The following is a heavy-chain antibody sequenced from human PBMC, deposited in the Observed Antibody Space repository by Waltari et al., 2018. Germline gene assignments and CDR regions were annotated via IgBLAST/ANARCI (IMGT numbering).Heavy chain of an antibody. Sequence: QLHLQESGPGLVKPSETLSLTCTVSGCSITSSNYYWGWIRQSPGMGLEWIGITHYSGSTHYSPSVKSRVTISVDTSRDQFSLKLSSVTAADTAIYYCARESGRDYYLDSWGQGTLVTVSS. D-gene: IGHD3-10*01. CDR1: GCSITSSNYY. V-gene: IGHV4-39*07. J-gene: IGHJ4*02. CDR2: THYSGST. CDR3: ARESGRDYYLDS.